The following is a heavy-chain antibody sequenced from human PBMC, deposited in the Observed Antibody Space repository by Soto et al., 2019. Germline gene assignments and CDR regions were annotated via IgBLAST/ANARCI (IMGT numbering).Heavy chain of an antibody. CDR1: GYTFTSYG. CDR2: ISAYNGNT. Sequence: ASVKVSWKASGYTFTSYGISWVRQAPGQGLEWMGWISAYNGNTNYAQKPQGRVTMTTDTSTSTAYMELRSLRSDETAVYYCARDHYDSSQYYYGMEVWGQGTTVTVSS. CDR3: ARDHYDSSQYYYGMEV. D-gene: IGHD3-22*01. V-gene: IGHV1-18*01. J-gene: IGHJ6*02.